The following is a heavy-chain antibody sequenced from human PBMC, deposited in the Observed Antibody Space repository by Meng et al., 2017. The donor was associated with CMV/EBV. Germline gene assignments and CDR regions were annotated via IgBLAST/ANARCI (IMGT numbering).Heavy chain of an antibody. D-gene: IGHD2-2*01. J-gene: IGHJ6*02. V-gene: IGHV1-2*02. Sequence: ASVKVSCKASGYTFTGYYMHWVRQAPGQGLEWMGWINPSSGGTNYAQKFQGRVTMTRDTSISTAYMELSRLRSDDTAVYYCARVDGRDCSSTSCYEYYGMDVWGQGTTVTVSS. CDR1: GYTFTGYY. CDR3: ARVDGRDCSSTSCYEYYGMDV. CDR2: INPSSGGT.